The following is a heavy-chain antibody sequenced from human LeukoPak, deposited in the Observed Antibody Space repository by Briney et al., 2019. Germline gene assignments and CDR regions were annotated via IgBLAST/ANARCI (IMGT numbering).Heavy chain of an antibody. Sequence: SETLSLTCTVSGGSISSYYWSWIGQPAGRGLEGIGRIYTSGRTNYNPSIKSRVTMSVETSKNQFSLKLSSVTAADTAVYYCARGTYGSGSPYYYYYYMDVWGKGTTVTVSS. CDR2: IYTSGRT. CDR1: GGSISSYY. V-gene: IGHV4-4*07. CDR3: ARGTYGSGSPYYYYYYMDV. D-gene: IGHD3-10*01. J-gene: IGHJ6*03.